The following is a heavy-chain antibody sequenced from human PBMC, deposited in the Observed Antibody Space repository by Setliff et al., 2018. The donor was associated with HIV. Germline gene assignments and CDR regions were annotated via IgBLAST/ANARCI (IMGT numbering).Heavy chain of an antibody. CDR1: IGSFSGYY. CDR2: INDSGST. V-gene: IGHV4-34*01. J-gene: IGHJ4*02. D-gene: IGHD5-18*01. Sequence: PSETLSLTCAVYIGSFSGYYWTWIRQPPGKGLEWIGEINDSGSTNYSPSLKSRVTISVDASRNQFSLRLSSVTAADTAVYYCAAWGPRYSYAPYFFDSWGQGTLVTVSS. CDR3: AAWGPRYSYAPYFFDS.